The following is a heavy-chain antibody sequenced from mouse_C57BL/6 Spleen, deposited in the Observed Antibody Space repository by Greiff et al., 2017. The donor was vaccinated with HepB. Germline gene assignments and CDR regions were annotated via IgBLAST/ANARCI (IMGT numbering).Heavy chain of an antibody. CDR3: ARGDLESLIDY. Sequence: EVQLQQSGPELVKPGASVKISCKASGYTFTDYYMNWVKQSHGKSLEWIGDINPNNGGTSYNQKFKGKATLTVDKSSSTAYMELRSLTSEDSAVYYCARGDLESLIDYWGQGTTLTVSS. V-gene: IGHV1-26*01. CDR2: INPNNGGT. J-gene: IGHJ2*01. D-gene: IGHD3-3*01. CDR1: GYTFTDYY.